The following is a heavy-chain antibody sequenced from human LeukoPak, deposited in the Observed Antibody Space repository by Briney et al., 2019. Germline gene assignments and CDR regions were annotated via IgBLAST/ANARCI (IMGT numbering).Heavy chain of an antibody. J-gene: IGHJ4*02. CDR1: GGSISSSIYY. D-gene: IGHD6-19*01. CDR3: ARTRWDSSGWYVIDY. Sequence: SETLSLTCTVSGGSISSSIYYWSWIRQPPGKGLEWIGYIYYSGSTNYNPSLKSRVTISVDTSKNQFSLKLSSVTAADTAVYYCARTRWDSSGWYVIDYWGQGTLVTVSS. V-gene: IGHV4-61*01. CDR2: IYYSGST.